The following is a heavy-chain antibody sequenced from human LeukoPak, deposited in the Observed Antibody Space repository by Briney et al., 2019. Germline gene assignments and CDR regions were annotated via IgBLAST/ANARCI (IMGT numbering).Heavy chain of an antibody. CDR2: INHSGST. CDR3: ARGAGIAAAGPFDY. D-gene: IGHD6-13*01. CDR1: GGSFNGYY. J-gene: IGHJ4*02. Sequence: PSETLSLTCAVYGGSFNGYYWSWIRQPPGNGLEWIGEINHSGSTNYNPSLKSRVTISVDTSKNQFSLKLSSVTAADTAVYYCARGAGIAAAGPFDYWGQGTLVTVSS. V-gene: IGHV4-34*01.